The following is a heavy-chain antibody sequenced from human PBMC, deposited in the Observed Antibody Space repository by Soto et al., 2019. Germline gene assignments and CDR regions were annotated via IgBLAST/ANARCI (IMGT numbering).Heavy chain of an antibody. J-gene: IGHJ3*02. D-gene: IGHD4-17*01. V-gene: IGHV3-48*03. Sequence: WGSLRLSCAGSGFIFSPYDMNWFRQAPGKGLEWVSYISNSGGDTKYYTDSVKGRCTISRDNGKNSLYLQVNSVSAEDTAVYYCARAKYGDYAGAFDIWGQGTMVTVSS. CDR1: GFIFSPYD. CDR3: ARAKYGDYAGAFDI. CDR2: ISNSGGDTK.